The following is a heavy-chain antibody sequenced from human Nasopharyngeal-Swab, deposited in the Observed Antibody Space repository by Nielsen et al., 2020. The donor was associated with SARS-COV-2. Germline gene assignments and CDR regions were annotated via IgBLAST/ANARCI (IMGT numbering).Heavy chain of an antibody. CDR1: GYTFTSYG. V-gene: IGHV1-18*01. CDR2: ISAYNGNT. CDR3: ARSLGSNYGNYYYGMDV. J-gene: IGHJ6*02. D-gene: IGHD4-11*01. Sequence: ASVNVSRMASGYTFTSYGISWLRQAPAQGLEWMGWISAYNGNTNYAQKLQGRVTMTTDTSTSTAYMELRSLRSDDTAVYYCARSLGSNYGNYYYGMDVWGQGTTVTVSS.